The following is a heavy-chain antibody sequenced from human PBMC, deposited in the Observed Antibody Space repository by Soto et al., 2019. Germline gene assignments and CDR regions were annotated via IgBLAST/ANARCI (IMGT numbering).Heavy chain of an antibody. Sequence: QKISSKGSGYSFTSYWISWVRQMPGKGLEWMGRIDPSDSYTNYSPSFQGHVTISADKSISTAYLQWSSLKASDTAMYYCASNSSDTPRADYYGMDVWGQGTTVTVSS. CDR1: GYSFTSYW. CDR3: ASNSSDTPRADYYGMDV. J-gene: IGHJ6*02. V-gene: IGHV5-10-1*01. D-gene: IGHD6-19*01. CDR2: IDPSDSYT.